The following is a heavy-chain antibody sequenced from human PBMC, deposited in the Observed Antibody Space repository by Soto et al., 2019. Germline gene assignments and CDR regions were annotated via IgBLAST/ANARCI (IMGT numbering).Heavy chain of an antibody. CDR3: ATGTYGDYGYYYYYYMDV. D-gene: IGHD4-17*01. CDR2: FDPEDGET. J-gene: IGHJ6*03. V-gene: IGHV1-24*01. Sequence: ASVKVSCKVSGYTLTELSMHWVRQAPGKGLEWMGGFDPEDGETIYAQKFQGRVTMTEDTSTDTAYMELSSLRSEDTAVYYCATGTYGDYGYYYYYYMDVWGKGTTVTVSS. CDR1: GYTLTELS.